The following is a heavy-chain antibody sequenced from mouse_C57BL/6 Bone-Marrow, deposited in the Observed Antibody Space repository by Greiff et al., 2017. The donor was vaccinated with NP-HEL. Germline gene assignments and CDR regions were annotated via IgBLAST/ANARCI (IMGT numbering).Heavy chain of an antibody. CDR1: GYSITSGYF. D-gene: IGHD2-2*01. CDR2: ISYDGSN. Sequence: VQLKESGPGLVKPSQSLSLTCSVTGYSITSGYFWYWIRQFPGNKLEWMGYISYDGSNNYNPSLKNRISITRDTSKNQFFLKLNSVTTEDTATNYCARVTMVTYFDYWGQGTTLTVSS. V-gene: IGHV3-6*01. CDR3: ARVTMVTYFDY. J-gene: IGHJ2*01.